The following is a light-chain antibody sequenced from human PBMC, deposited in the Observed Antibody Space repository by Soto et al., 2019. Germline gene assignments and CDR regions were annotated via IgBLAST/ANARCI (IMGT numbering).Light chain of an antibody. Sequence: IQLTQSPSSLSASVGDIVTITFRASQGISSYLAWYQQKPGKAPKLLIYAASTLQSGVPSRFSGSGSGTEFTLTISSLQPDDFATYYCQHYNSYSEAFGQGTKV. CDR1: QGISSY. CDR3: QHYNSYSEA. V-gene: IGKV1-9*01. J-gene: IGKJ1*01. CDR2: AAS.